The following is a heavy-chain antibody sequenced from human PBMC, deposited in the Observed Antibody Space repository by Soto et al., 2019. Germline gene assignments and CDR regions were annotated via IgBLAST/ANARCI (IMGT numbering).Heavy chain of an antibody. D-gene: IGHD6-19*01. Sequence: QVQLQQWGAGLLKPSETLSLTCAVYGGSFSGYYWSWIRQPPGKGLEWIGAIHHSGSTNYNPSLTSRVTISADTSKNQFSLNLSSMTPADTAVYYCARGGQWLPVYWGQGTLVTVSS. CDR2: IHHSGST. V-gene: IGHV4-34*01. J-gene: IGHJ4*02. CDR3: ARGGQWLPVY. CDR1: GGSFSGYY.